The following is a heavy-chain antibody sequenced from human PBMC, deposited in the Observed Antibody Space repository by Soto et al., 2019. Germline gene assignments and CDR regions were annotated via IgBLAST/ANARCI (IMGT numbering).Heavy chain of an antibody. CDR2: NYYSGIT. J-gene: IGHJ6*02. CDR1: GGSISSGGYY. Sequence: QVQLQESGPGLVKPSHTLSLTCTVSGGSISSGGYYWTWIRQHPGKGLAWIGYNYYSGITYYNPSLKSRVTMSLDTSKNQFSLKLSAVTAADTAVYYCARGSSIAGLYYGMDVWGQGTTVTVSS. D-gene: IGHD6-6*01. V-gene: IGHV4-31*03. CDR3: ARGSSIAGLYYGMDV.